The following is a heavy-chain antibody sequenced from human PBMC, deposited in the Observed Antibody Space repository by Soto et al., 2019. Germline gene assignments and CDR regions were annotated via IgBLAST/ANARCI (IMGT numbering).Heavy chain of an antibody. Sequence: SETLSLTCTVSGGSISSGGYYWSWIRQHPGKGLEWIGYIYYSGSTYYNPSLKSRVTISVDTSKNQFSLKLSSVTAADTAVYYCARAPSTVTMAFDIWGQGTMVTVSS. CDR3: ARAPSTVTMAFDI. J-gene: IGHJ3*02. D-gene: IGHD4-17*01. CDR1: GGSISSGGYY. CDR2: IYYSGST. V-gene: IGHV4-31*03.